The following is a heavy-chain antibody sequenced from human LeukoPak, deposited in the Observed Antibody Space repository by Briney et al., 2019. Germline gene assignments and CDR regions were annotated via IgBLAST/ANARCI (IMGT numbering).Heavy chain of an antibody. J-gene: IGHJ6*02. V-gene: IGHV3-48*04. Sequence: GRSLRLSCAASGFTFSSYGMNWVRQAPGKGLEWLSYIRSSGSPIYYADSVKGRFTISRDNGKNSLYLQMDDLRAEDTAVYYCASLFGGNLYSGLDVWGQGTTVTVSS. CDR2: IRSSGSPI. CDR3: ASLFGGNLYSGLDV. CDR1: GFTFSSYG. D-gene: IGHD4-23*01.